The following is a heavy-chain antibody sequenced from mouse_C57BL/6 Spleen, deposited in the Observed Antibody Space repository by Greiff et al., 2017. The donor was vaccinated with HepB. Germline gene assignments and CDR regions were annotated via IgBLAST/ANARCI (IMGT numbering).Heavy chain of an antibody. V-gene: IGHV5-4*01. CDR2: ISDGGSYT. CDR3: ARDGTLAWFAY. Sequence: VKLMESGGGLVKPGGSLKLSCAASGFTFSSYAMSWVRQTPEKRLEWVATISDGGSYTYYPDNVKGRFTISRDNAKNNLYLQMSHLKSEDTAMYYCARDGTLAWFAYWGQGTLVTVSA. CDR1: GFTFSSYA. D-gene: IGHD4-1*01. J-gene: IGHJ3*01.